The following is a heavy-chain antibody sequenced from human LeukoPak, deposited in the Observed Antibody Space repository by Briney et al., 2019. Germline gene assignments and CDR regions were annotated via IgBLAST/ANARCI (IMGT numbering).Heavy chain of an antibody. CDR2: ISYDGSNK. CDR3: ARGEQEMATMSIDY. V-gene: IGHV3-30-3*01. D-gene: IGHD5-24*01. Sequence: GGSLRLSCAASGFTFSSYAMHWVRQAPGKGLEWVAVISYDGSNKYYADSVKGRFTISRDNAKNSLYLQMNSLRAEDTAVYYCARGEQEMATMSIDYWGQGTLVTLSS. J-gene: IGHJ4*02. CDR1: GFTFSSYA.